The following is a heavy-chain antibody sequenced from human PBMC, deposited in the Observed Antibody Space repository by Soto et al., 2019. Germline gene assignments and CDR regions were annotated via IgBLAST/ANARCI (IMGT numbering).Heavy chain of an antibody. J-gene: IGHJ5*02. CDR2: IYYSGST. CDR1: GGSISSGDYY. CDR3: ARGIVEDWNYSGWFDP. V-gene: IGHV4-30-4*01. Sequence: SETLSLTCTVSGGSISSGDYYWSWIRQPPGKGLEWIGYIYYSGSTYYNPSLKSRVTISVDTSKNQFSLKLSSVTAADTAVYYCARGIVEDWNYSGWFDPWGQGTLVTVSS. D-gene: IGHD1-7*01.